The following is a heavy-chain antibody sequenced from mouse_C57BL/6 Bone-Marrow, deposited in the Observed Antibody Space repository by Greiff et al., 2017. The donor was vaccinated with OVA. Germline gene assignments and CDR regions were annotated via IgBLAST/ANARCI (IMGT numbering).Heavy chain of an antibody. CDR2: IDPSDSYT. V-gene: IGHV1-69*01. CDR1: GYTFTSYW. Sequence: QVQLQQPGAELVMPGASVKLSCKASGYTFTSYWMHWVKQRPGQGLEWIGEIDPSDSYTNYNQKFKGKSTLTVDKSSSTAYMQLSSLTSDDSAVYYCARDDYDVYYAMDYWGQGTSVTVSS. J-gene: IGHJ4*01. D-gene: IGHD2-4*01. CDR3: ARDDYDVYYAMDY.